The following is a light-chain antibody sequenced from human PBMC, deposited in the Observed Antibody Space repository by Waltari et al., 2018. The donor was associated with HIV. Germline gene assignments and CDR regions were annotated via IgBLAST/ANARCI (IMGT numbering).Light chain of an antibody. J-gene: IGLJ1*01. CDR3: QSYDISLSGYV. CDR2: GNS. Sequence: QSVLTQPPAVSGAPGQRITISCTGSSSNIGAGSDVHWYQQLPVTPPRLLIYGNSHRPSGVPDRSSGSKSGTSASLAITGLQAEDEADYYCQSYDISLSGYVFGTGTKVTVL. V-gene: IGLV1-40*01. CDR1: SSNIGAGSD.